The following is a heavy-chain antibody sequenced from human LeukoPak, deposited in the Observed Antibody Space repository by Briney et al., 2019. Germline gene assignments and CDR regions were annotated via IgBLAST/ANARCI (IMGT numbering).Heavy chain of an antibody. J-gene: IGHJ4*02. CDR1: GFTFSNHW. CDR2: VSWNSGSL. Sequence: PGGSLRLSCAASGFTFSNHWMQWVRQAPGKGLEWVSGVSWNSGSLGYADSVKGRFTISRDNAKNSLFLQMNSLRAEDTAFYYCAKSIEGSGSYFNSYFDYWGQGTLVTVSS. D-gene: IGHD3-10*01. V-gene: IGHV3-9*01. CDR3: AKSIEGSGSYFNSYFDY.